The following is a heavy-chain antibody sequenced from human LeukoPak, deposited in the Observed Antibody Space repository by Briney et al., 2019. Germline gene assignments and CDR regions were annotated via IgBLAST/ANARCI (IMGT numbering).Heavy chain of an antibody. J-gene: IGHJ4*02. V-gene: IGHV3-23*01. D-gene: IGHD3-22*01. CDR1: GITLSNYG. CDR3: AKRGVVIRVILVGFHKEAYYFDS. Sequence: GGSLRLSCAVSGITLSNYGMSWVRQAPGKGLEWVSGISGSGGNTYYADSVKGRLTISRDNSKNTLYLQMNSLRAEDTAVYFCAKRGVVIRVILVGFHKEAYYFDSWGLGALVTVSS. CDR2: ISGSGGNT.